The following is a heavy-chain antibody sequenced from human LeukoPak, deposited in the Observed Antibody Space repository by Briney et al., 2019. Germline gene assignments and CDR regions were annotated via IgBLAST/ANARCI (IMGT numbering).Heavy chain of an antibody. D-gene: IGHD3-10*01. CDR3: ARPSFSTSSGNPSDY. CDR2: TRNKANSYTT. V-gene: IGHV3-72*01. CDR1: GFTFSDHY. Sequence: GGSLRLSCAASGFTFSDHYMDWVRQAPGKGLEWVGRTRNKANSYTTEYAAFVKGRFTISRDDSKSLLYLQMNSMKTEDTAVYYCARPSFSTSSGNPSDYWGQGTLVTVSS. J-gene: IGHJ4*02.